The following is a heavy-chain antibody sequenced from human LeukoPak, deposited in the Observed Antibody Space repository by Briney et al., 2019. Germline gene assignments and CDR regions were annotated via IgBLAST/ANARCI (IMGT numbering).Heavy chain of an antibody. CDR3: ARDINGYYYDSHGYYPTDL. Sequence: GASVKVSCKASGYTFTGYYMHWVRQAPGQGLEWMGWINPNSGGTNYAQKFQGRVTMTRDTSTTTAYMELRSLRSDDTAVYYCARDINGYYYDSHGYYPTDLWGQGTLVTVSS. CDR2: INPNSGGT. CDR1: GYTFTGYY. V-gene: IGHV1-2*02. J-gene: IGHJ5*02. D-gene: IGHD3-22*01.